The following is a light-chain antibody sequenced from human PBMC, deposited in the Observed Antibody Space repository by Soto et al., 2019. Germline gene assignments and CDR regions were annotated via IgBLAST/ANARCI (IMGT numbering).Light chain of an antibody. CDR2: EVS. V-gene: IGLV2-14*01. J-gene: IGLJ2*01. CDR3: CSYAGSYTLI. CDR1: SSDVGGYNY. Sequence: QSALTQPASVSGSPGQSITISCTGTSSDVGGYNYVSWYQQHPGKAPKLMIYEVSNRPSGVSNRFSGSKSGNTASLTISGLQADDEAEYYCCSYAGSYTLIFGGGTKLTVL.